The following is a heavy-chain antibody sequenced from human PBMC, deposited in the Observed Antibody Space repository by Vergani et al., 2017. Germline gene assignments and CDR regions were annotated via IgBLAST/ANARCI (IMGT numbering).Heavy chain of an antibody. D-gene: IGHD3-10*01. CDR3: ARGGYYAT. CDR2: IYVSGIT. CDR1: GASINNDFYY. V-gene: IGHV4-61*02. J-gene: IGHJ5*02. Sequence: QVQLQESGPGLVKPSQTLSLTCTVSGASINNDFYYWHWIRQPAGKGLEWIGRIYVSGITDYNSSLQSRVSMSVDTSKNQFSLTLTSVTAADTAVYYCARGGYYATWGQGTLVTVSS.